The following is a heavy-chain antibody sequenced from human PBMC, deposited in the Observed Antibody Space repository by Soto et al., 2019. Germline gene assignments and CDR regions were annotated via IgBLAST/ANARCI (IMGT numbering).Heavy chain of an antibody. CDR1: GVSVRSDGYY. CDR2: IHYSGST. Sequence: QVQLQESGPGLVKPSETLSLTCTVSGVSVRSDGYYWTWIRQPPGKGLEWIGYIHYSGSTNYNPSRKSRVTISVDTSKNLFSLKLSSVSAADTAVYYCAYWYTSSLSNFDYWGQGTLVTVSS. V-gene: IGHV4-61*08. J-gene: IGHJ4*02. CDR3: AYWYTSSLSNFDY. D-gene: IGHD6-13*01.